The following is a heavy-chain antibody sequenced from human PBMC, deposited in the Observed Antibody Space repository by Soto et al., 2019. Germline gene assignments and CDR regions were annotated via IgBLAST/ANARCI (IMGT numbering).Heavy chain of an antibody. CDR3: ASRPGLEGGPFDY. D-gene: IGHD3-16*01. V-gene: IGHV1-3*01. Sequence: QVQLVQSGAEVKEPGASVKVSCTASGYTFTTQPIHWVRQAPGHSLEWMGWINPGNGNTEYSQKFHGRVIITRDTSASTAYMELSSLRSEDAAVYYCASRPGLEGGPFDYWGQGTPVTVSS. CDR2: INPGNGNT. J-gene: IGHJ4*02. CDR1: GYTFTTQP.